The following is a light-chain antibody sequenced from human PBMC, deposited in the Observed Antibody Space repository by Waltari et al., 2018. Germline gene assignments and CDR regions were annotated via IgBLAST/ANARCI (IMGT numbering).Light chain of an antibody. CDR2: EDN. CDR1: SGSLASNY. V-gene: IGLV6-57*01. Sequence: NVVLIQHHSVSAPPWKPVTISCTRSSGSLASNYVPWYQQRPGSSPTTVIYEDNQRPSGVSDRFSGSIDSSSNSASLTISGLKTEDEADYYCQSYDSTDLWVFGGGTKLTVL. CDR3: QSYDSTDLWV. J-gene: IGLJ3*02.